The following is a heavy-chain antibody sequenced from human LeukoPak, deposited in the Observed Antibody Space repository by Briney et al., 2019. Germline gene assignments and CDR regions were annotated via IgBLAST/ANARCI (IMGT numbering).Heavy chain of an antibody. D-gene: IGHD3-10*01. Sequence: PSETLSLTCAVYGGSFSGYYWSWIRQPPGKGLEWIGEINHSGSTNYNPSLKSRVTISVDTSKNQFSLKLSSVTAAGTAVYYCAREDGSGRHFDYWGQGTLVTVSS. CDR3: AREDGSGRHFDY. J-gene: IGHJ4*02. CDR2: INHSGST. V-gene: IGHV4-34*01. CDR1: GGSFSGYY.